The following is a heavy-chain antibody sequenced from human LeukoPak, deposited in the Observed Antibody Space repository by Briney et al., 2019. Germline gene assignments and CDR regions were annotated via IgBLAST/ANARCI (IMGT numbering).Heavy chain of an antibody. CDR1: GGSISSYY. J-gene: IGHJ4*02. Sequence: SETLSLTCTVSGGSISSYYWSWLRQPPGKGLEWIGYIYYSGSTNYNPSLKSRVTISVDTSKNQFSLKLSSVTAADTAVYYCERDRGRGAFDYWGQGTLVTVSS. CDR3: ERDRGRGAFDY. CDR2: IYYSGST. V-gene: IGHV4-59*01. D-gene: IGHD3-10*01.